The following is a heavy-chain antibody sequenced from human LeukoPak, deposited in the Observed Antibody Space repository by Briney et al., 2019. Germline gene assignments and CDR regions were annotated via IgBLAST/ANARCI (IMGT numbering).Heavy chain of an antibody. J-gene: IGHJ3*02. V-gene: IGHV3-33*01. CDR2: IWYDGSNK. D-gene: IGHD4-23*01. Sequence: GGSLRLYCAASGFTFSSYGMHWVRQAPGKGLEWVAVIWYDGSNKYYADSVKGRFTISRDNSKNTLYLQMNSLRAEDTAVYYCARDGYAVVTHDAFDIWAKGQWSPSLQ. CDR3: ARDGYAVVTHDAFDI. CDR1: GFTFSSYG.